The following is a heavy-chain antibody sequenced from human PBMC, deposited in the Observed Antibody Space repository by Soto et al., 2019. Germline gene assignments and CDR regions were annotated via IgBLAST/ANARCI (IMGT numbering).Heavy chain of an antibody. CDR2: IYYSGST. D-gene: IGHD3-22*01. CDR1: GGSVSSYY. CDR3: AREGSRIYYYGSSGYYYFDY. Sequence: PTETLPITCAGCGGSVSSYYWSWIRQPPGKGLEWIGYIYYSGSTNYNPSLKSRVTISVDTSKNQFSLKLSSVTAADTAVYYCAREGSRIYYYGSSGYYYFDYWGQGTLVTVSS. J-gene: IGHJ4*02. V-gene: IGHV4-59*02.